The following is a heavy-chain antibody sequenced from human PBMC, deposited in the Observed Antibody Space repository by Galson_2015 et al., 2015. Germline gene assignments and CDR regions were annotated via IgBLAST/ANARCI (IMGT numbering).Heavy chain of an antibody. J-gene: IGHJ4*02. Sequence: SLRLSCAASGFTFSSYYMSWVRQAPGKGLEWASSISSTTTYIYYADSVKGRFTISRDNAKNSLYLQMNSLGAEDTAVYYCARQILDYDFWSGYYPTNFDYWGQGTLVTVSS. CDR2: ISSTTTYI. CDR3: ARQILDYDFWSGYYPTNFDY. D-gene: IGHD3-3*01. CDR1: GFTFSSYY. V-gene: IGHV3-21*01.